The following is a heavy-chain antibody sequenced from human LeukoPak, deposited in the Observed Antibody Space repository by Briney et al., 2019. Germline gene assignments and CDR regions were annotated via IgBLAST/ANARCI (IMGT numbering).Heavy chain of an antibody. V-gene: IGHV3-30*04. J-gene: IGHJ4*02. CDR2: ISYDGSNK. CDR1: GFIFSTYA. CDR3: ARGVRIAVAGYIDY. D-gene: IGHD6-19*01. Sequence: GGSLRLSCAASGFIFSTYAMHWVRQARGKGLEWVAAISYDGSNKNYADSVKGRFTISRDNSKNTLYLQMNSLRAEDTAVYYCARGVRIAVAGYIDYWGQGTLVTVSS.